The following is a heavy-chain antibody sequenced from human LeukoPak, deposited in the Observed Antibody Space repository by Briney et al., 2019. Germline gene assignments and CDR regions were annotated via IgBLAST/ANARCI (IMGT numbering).Heavy chain of an antibody. D-gene: IGHD2-15*01. J-gene: IGHJ6*03. CDR1: GGTFSSYA. CDR2: IIPIFGTA. Sequence: SVKVSCKASGGTFSSYAISWVRQAPGQGLEWMGGIIPIFGTANYAQKFQGRVTITADKSTSTAYMELSSLRSEDTAVHYCAGVCSGGSCRPPDMDVWGKGTTVTISS. CDR3: AGVCSGGSCRPPDMDV. V-gene: IGHV1-69*06.